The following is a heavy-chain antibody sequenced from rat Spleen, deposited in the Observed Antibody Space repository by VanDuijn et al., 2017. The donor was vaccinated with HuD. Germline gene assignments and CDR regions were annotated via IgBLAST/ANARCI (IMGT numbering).Heavy chain of an antibody. J-gene: IGHJ3*01. D-gene: IGHD1-2*01. Sequence: EVQLVESGGGLVQPGRSLKLSCAASGFSFSNYYMAWVRQDPTKGLEWVAYISTGGGSTYYRDSVKGRFTLSRDNAKSTLYLQMDSLTSEDTATYFCARQGQLYGEKWFAYWGQGTLVTVSS. CDR1: GFSFSNYY. CDR2: ISTGGGST. CDR3: ARQGQLYGEKWFAY. V-gene: IGHV5-27*01.